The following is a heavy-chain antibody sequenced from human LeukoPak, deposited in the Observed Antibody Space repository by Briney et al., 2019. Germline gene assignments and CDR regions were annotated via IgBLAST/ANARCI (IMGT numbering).Heavy chain of an antibody. Sequence: PGGSLRLSCAASGFTFSSNAMSWVRQAPGKGLEWVSAISGSGGSTYYADSVKGRFTISRDNAKNTLYLQMNSLRAEDTAVYYCARALGRGRYFDYWGQGTLVTVSS. CDR2: ISGSGGST. CDR1: GFTFSSNA. J-gene: IGHJ4*02. D-gene: IGHD1-1*01. CDR3: ARALGRGRYFDY. V-gene: IGHV3-23*01.